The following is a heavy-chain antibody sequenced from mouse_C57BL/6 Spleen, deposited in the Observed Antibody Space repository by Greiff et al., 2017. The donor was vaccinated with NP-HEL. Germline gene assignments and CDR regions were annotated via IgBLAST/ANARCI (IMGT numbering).Heavy chain of an antibody. V-gene: IGHV1-59*01. Sequence: QVQLQQPGAELVRPGTSVKLSCKASGYTFTSYWMHWVKQRPGQGLEWIGVIDPSDSYTNYNQKFKGKATLTVDTSSSTAYMQLSSLTSEDSAVYYCARGDSNYWGDYWGQGTSVTVSS. D-gene: IGHD2-5*01. CDR2: IDPSDSYT. CDR1: GYTFTSYW. CDR3: ARGDSNYWGDY. J-gene: IGHJ4*01.